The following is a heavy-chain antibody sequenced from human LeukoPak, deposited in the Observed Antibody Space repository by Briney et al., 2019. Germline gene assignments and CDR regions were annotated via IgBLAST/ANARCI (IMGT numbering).Heavy chain of an antibody. J-gene: IGHJ4*02. CDR1: GFTFSSYG. CDR2: IRNDGSSE. D-gene: IGHD6-19*01. V-gene: IGHV3-30*02. CDR3: AKDRQWLVRSDIDF. Sequence: GGSLRLSCAASGFTFSSYGMYWVRQAPGKGLEWVTFIRNDGSSEYYADSVKGRFTISRDNSKNTLHLQMNSLRAEDTAVYYCAKDRQWLVRSDIDFWGQGTLVTVSS.